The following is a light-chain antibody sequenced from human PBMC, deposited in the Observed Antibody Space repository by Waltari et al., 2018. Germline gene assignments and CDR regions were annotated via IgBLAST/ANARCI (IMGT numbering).Light chain of an antibody. CDR2: DAS. CDR3: QQGNDFPLT. V-gene: IGKV1-12*01. CDR1: QDIRRW. Sequence: IQMTQPPSSVSASVGVRVTITCRASQDIRRWLGWYQQKPGKAPKFLIYDASTLQSGVPSRFSGSGSGREFTLTISSLQPEDFSTYYCQQGNDFPLTFGGGTKVEMK. J-gene: IGKJ4*01.